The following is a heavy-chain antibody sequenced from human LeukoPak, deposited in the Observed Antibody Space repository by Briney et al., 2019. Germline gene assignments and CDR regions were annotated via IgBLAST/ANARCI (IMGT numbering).Heavy chain of an antibody. CDR2: MYYTGST. CDR1: GGSISSYY. CDR3: ASRPIPVDIFDY. D-gene: IGHD6-19*01. V-gene: IGHV4-59*08. Sequence: PSETLSLTCTVSGGSISSYYWSWIRQPPGKGPEWIGYMYYTGSTTYNPSLESRVIMSVDTSKNQLSLKLSSVTAADTAVYYCASRPIPVDIFDYWGQGTLVTVSS. J-gene: IGHJ4*02.